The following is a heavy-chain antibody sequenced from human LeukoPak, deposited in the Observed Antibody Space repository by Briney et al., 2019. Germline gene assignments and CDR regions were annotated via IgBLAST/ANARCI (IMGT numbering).Heavy chain of an antibody. CDR2: ISYDGSNK. CDR3: AKEMYGSGSYEY. CDR1: GFTFSSYA. J-gene: IGHJ4*02. D-gene: IGHD3-10*01. Sequence: GGSLRLSCAASGFTFSSYAMSWVRQAPGKGLEWVAVISYDGSNKYYADSVKGRFTISRDNSKNTLYLQMNSLRAEDTAVYYCAKEMYGSGSYEYWGQGTLVTVSS. V-gene: IGHV3-30*18.